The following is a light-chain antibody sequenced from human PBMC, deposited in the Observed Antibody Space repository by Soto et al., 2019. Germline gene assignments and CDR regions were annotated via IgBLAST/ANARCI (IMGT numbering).Light chain of an antibody. V-gene: IGLV2-11*01. Sequence: QSALTQPRSLSGSPGQSVTISCTGTSNDDGGYNFVSWYQQHPGKVPKLIIYDVNIRPSGVPDRFSASKSGITASLTISGLQAEDEADYYCCSYVGSDSSFVFGSGTKVTVL. CDR3: CSYVGSDSSFV. CDR1: SNDDGGYNF. CDR2: DVN. J-gene: IGLJ1*01.